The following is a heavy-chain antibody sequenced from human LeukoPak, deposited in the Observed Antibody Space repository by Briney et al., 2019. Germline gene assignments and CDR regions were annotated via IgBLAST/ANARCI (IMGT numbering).Heavy chain of an antibody. CDR1: GGSIGTYY. J-gene: IGHJ4*02. CDR3: ARDKTAMNPHFDY. D-gene: IGHD5-18*01. CDR2: ICHSGST. Sequence: SETLSLTCTVSGGSIGTYYWSWIRQPPGSGLEWIGYICHSGSTNYNPSLKSRVTMSVDTSKNQFSLELTSVTAADTAVYYCARDKTAMNPHFDYWGQGTLVTVSS. V-gene: IGHV4-59*01.